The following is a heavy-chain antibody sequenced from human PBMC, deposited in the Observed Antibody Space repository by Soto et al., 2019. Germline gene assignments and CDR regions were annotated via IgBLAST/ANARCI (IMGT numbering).Heavy chain of an antibody. CDR2: INAGNGNT. V-gene: IGHV1-3*01. Sequence: GASVKVSCKASGYTFTSYAMHWVRQAPGQRLEWMGWINAGNGNTKYSQKFQGRVTITRDTSASTAYMELSSLRSEDTAVYYCARDRRYCSSNSCYKYYGMDVWGQGTTVTVSS. J-gene: IGHJ6*02. CDR3: ARDRRYCSSNSCYKYYGMDV. D-gene: IGHD2-2*02. CDR1: GYTFTSYA.